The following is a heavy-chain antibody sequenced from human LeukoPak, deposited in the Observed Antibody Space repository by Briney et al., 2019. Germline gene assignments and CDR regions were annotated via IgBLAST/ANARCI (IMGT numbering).Heavy chain of an antibody. CDR3: AKDGQSYAPYAMDV. Sequence: GTSLRLSCAASGFIFSDYAMHWVRQAPGKGLEWVAQIWFDGSKKIYADSVKGRFTISRDQSKNTVSLQMNSLRAEDTALYYCAKDGQSYAPYAMDVWGQGTTVTVSS. D-gene: IGHD5-18*01. CDR2: IWFDGSKK. CDR1: GFIFSDYA. J-gene: IGHJ6*02. V-gene: IGHV3-30*18.